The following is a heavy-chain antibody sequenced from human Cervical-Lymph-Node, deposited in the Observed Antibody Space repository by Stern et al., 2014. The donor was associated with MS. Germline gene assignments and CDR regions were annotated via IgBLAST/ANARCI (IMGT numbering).Heavy chain of an antibody. V-gene: IGHV1-18*01. Sequence: VQLVESGAEVKKPGASVKVSCKTSGYTFSSYGITWVRQAPGQGLEWMGWISGYNGNTNFAQRLQDRVTMTTDTSTRTAYMELRSLRYDDTAIYYCARVPGGYYFGMDVWGQGTTVTVSS. CDR1: GYTFSSYG. CDR2: ISGYNGNT. CDR3: ARVPGGYYFGMDV. D-gene: IGHD3-10*01. J-gene: IGHJ6*02.